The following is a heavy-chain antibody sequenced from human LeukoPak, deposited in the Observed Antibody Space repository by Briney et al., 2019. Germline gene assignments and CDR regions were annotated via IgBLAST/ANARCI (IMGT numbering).Heavy chain of an antibody. CDR3: ARPVRSYYDILTGPTLYMDV. D-gene: IGHD3-9*01. Sequence: SETLSLTCTVSDDSISDYYRGWIRQPPGKGLEWIGRIYTSGSTNYNPSLKSRVTMSVDTSKNQFSLKLSSVTAADTAVYYCARPVRSYYDILTGPTLYMDVWGKGTTVTVSS. CDR1: DDSISDYY. J-gene: IGHJ6*03. V-gene: IGHV4-4*07. CDR2: IYTSGST.